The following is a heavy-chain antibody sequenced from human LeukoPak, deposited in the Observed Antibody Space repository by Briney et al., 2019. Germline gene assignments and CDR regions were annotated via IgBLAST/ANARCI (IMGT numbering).Heavy chain of an antibody. J-gene: IGHJ4*02. CDR2: IKDDGSEK. D-gene: IGHD2-21*01. CDR3: AREGSCAISHAADF. V-gene: IGHV3-7*01. CDR1: GFSLRGYW. Sequence: GGSLRLSCAASGFSLRGYWMSWVRQAPGKGLEWVANIKDDGSEKHYVDSVKGRFTISRDNARNSLFLQMNSLRVKDTAVYYCAREGSCAISHAADFWGQGTLVTASS.